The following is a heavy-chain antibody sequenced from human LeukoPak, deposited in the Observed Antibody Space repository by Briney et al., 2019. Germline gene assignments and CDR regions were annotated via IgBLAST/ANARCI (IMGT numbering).Heavy chain of an antibody. CDR2: ISYDGSNK. D-gene: IGHD4-23*01. Sequence: GGSLRLSCAASGFTFSSYAMHWVRQAPGKGLEWVAVISYDGSNKYYADSVKGRFTISRDNSKNTLYLQMNSLRAEDTAVYYCARAYTESGRTTVAPNSWGQGTLVTVSS. CDR1: GFTFSSYA. CDR3: ARAYTESGRTTVAPNS. V-gene: IGHV3-30-3*01. J-gene: IGHJ4*02.